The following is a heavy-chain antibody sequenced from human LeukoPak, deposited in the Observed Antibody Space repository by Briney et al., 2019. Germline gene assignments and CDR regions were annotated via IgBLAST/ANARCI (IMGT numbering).Heavy chain of an antibody. CDR1: GGSLSGYY. CDR3: ARAPSRLRGSSRAFDI. D-gene: IGHD1-26*01. CDR2: INHSGST. V-gene: IGHV4-34*01. Sequence: SETLSLTCAVYGGSLSGYYWSWIRQPPGKGLEWIGEINHSGSTNYNPSLKSRVTISVDTSKNQFSLKLSSVTAADTAVYYCARAPSRLRGSSRAFDIWGQGTMVTVSS. J-gene: IGHJ3*02.